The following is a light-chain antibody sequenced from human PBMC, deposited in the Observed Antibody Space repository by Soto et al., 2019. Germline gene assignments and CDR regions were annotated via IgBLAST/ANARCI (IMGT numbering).Light chain of an antibody. CDR3: FSYAGSTYV. Sequence: QSALIQPPSVSGSPGQSITISCTGTSSDVGSYNFVSWYQQYPGKVPKLMIYECTKRPSGDSNRFSGSKTGNTASLTISGLQAEDEADYYCFSYAGSTYVFGTGTKVTVL. CDR1: SSDVGSYNF. V-gene: IGLV2-23*01. J-gene: IGLJ1*01. CDR2: ECT.